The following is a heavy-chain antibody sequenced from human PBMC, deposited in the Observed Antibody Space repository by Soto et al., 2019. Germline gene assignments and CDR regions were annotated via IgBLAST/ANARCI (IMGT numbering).Heavy chain of an antibody. Sequence: QVQLVESGGGVVQPGRSLRLSCAASGFTFSSYTMYWVREGPGKGLEWVAGISNNGINKDYADSVKGRFIVSRDNSKNTLNLQIISLRRDDSAIYYCAREWSISVGAPGYWGQGTLVTVSS. CDR2: ISNNGINK. J-gene: IGHJ4*02. D-gene: IGHD6-19*01. CDR3: AREWSISVGAPGY. CDR1: GFTFSSYT. V-gene: IGHV3-30-3*01.